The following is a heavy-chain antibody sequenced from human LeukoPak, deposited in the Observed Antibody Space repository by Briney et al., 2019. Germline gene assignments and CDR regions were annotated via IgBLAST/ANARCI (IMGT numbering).Heavy chain of an antibody. D-gene: IGHD3-22*01. CDR2: IYSSGST. CDR1: GGSIRSYY. V-gene: IGHV4-4*09. Sequence: PETLSLTCTDSGGSIRSYYWSWIRQPPGKGLEWIGHIYSSGSTNYNPSLKSRVTISVDTSKNQFSLKLSSVTAADTAVYYCASHRSGYLPVDYWGQGTLVTVSS. J-gene: IGHJ4*02. CDR3: ASHRSGYLPVDY.